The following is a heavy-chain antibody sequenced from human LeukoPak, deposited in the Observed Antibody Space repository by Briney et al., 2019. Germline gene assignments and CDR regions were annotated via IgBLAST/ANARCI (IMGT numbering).Heavy chain of an antibody. J-gene: IGHJ4*02. CDR1: GGSISSYY. CDR3: ARLGQRLAFYYFDN. CDR2: IHYSGST. V-gene: IGHV4-59*08. D-gene: IGHD6-25*01. Sequence: SETLSLTCTVSGGSISSYYWNWIRQPPGNGLEWIGNIHYSGSTNYNRSLRSRVIVSVDTSKNQFSLNLSSVTAADTAVYYCARLGQRLAFYYFDNWGQGTLVTVSS.